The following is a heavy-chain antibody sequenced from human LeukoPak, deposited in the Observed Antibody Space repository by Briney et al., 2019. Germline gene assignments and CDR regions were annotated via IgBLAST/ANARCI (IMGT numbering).Heavy chain of an antibody. CDR3: ASRSSIWSGYQDTLYYFDS. CDR1: GGSISSYY. V-gene: IGHV4-59*01. Sequence: PSETLSLTCTVSGGSISSYYWSWIRQPPGERLVWMGRIYYSGGTNYNPFLKSRVTISVDTSKNHFSLMLSSVTAADTAVYYCASRSSIWSGYQDTLYYFDSWGQGTLVTVSS. CDR2: IYYSGGT. J-gene: IGHJ4*02. D-gene: IGHD3-3*01.